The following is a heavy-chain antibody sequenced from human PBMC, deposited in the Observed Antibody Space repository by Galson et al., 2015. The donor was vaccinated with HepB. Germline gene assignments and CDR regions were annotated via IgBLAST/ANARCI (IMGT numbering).Heavy chain of an antibody. J-gene: IGHJ4*02. Sequence: SVKVSCKASGYTFTGYYMHWVRQAPGQGLEWMGRITPNSGGTNYAQKFQGRVTMTRDTSISTAYMELSRLRSDDTAVYYCARDYIWGSYRSPHGYWGQGTLVTVSS. D-gene: IGHD3-16*02. CDR1: GYTFTGYY. CDR3: ARDYIWGSYRSPHGY. CDR2: ITPNSGGT. V-gene: IGHV1-2*06.